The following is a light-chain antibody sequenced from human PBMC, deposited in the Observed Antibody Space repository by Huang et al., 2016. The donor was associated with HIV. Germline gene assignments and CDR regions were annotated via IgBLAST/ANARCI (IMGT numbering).Light chain of an antibody. CDR1: PSVRSN. CDR3: QQYDNWRKT. Sequence: DILLTQSPATLSASPGERVTLSCRASPSVRSNLAWYQQRPGQAPRLLLFGASTRATGIPDRFSGSGSGTEFTLTIDSPQSEDFAVYYCQQYDNWRKTFGQGTKVDFK. CDR2: GAS. V-gene: IGKV3-15*01. J-gene: IGKJ1*01.